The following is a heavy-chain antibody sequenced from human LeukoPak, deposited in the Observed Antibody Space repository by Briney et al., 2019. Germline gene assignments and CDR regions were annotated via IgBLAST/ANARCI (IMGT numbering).Heavy chain of an antibody. D-gene: IGHD1-14*01. V-gene: IGHV4-34*01. CDR1: GGSFCGYY. CDR3: ARGGFRRSRPHAN. Sequence: PSETLSLTCAVYGGSFCGYYWSWIRQPPGKGLEWIGEINHSGSTNYNPSLKSRVTISVDTSKNQFSLKLSSVTAADTAVYYCARGGFRRSRPHANWGQGTLVTVSS. J-gene: IGHJ4*02. CDR2: INHSGST.